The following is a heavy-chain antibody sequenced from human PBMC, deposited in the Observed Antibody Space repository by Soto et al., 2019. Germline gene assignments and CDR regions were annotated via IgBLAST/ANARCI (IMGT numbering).Heavy chain of an antibody. CDR2: ISGSGGST. CDR3: AKRYSYGFDY. V-gene: IGHV3-23*04. Sequence: VQLVESGGGVVQPGRSLRLSCAASGFTFSSYGMHWVRQAPGKGLEWVSAISGSGGSTYYADSVKGRFTISRDNSKNTLYLQMNSLRAEDTAVYYCAKRYSYGFDYWGQGTLVTVSS. D-gene: IGHD5-18*01. CDR1: GFTFSSYG. J-gene: IGHJ4*02.